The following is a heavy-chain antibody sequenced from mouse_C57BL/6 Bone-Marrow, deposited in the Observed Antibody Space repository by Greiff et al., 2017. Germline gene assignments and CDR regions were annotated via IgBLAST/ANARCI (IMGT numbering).Heavy chain of an antibody. Sequence: QVQLQQPGAELVKPGASVKMSCKASGYTFTSYWITWVKQRPGLGLEWIGDIYPGSGSTTYNEKFKSKATLTLATSSSTASMQLSSLTSEDSAVYDCARGDYGCYARDYGGQGTSVTVSS. V-gene: IGHV1-55*01. CDR2: IYPGSGST. J-gene: IGHJ4*01. CDR3: ARGDYGCYARDY. CDR1: GYTFTSYW. D-gene: IGHD2-2*01.